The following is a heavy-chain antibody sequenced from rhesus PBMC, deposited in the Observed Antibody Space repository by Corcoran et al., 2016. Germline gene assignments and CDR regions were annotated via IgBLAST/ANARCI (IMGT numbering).Heavy chain of an antibody. CDR3: AGAYGLDS. Sequence: QVQLQESGPGMVKPSETLSLTCVVSGGSISRNYWNWIRQPPGKGLELIGRIDGGSGSTSSNPSLTSRITISTDTSKNQFSLKLSYVTAADTAMYYCAGAYGLDSWGQGVVVTVSS. CDR2: IDGGSGST. V-gene: IGHV4-147*01. J-gene: IGHJ6*01. CDR1: GGSISRNY.